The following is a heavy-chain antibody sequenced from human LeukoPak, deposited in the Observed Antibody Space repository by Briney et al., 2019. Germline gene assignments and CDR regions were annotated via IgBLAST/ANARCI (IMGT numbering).Heavy chain of an antibody. V-gene: IGHV1-2*02. CDR2: INPNSGGT. CDR3: MRDPRTTKNAFDI. D-gene: IGHD4-11*01. CDR1: GYTFTDYY. Sequence: ASVKVSCKASGYTFTDYYMHWVRQAPGQGLEWMGWINPNSGGTNYAQNFQGRVTMTRDTSINTAHTELSRLRSDDTAVYYCMRDPRTTKNAFDIWGQGTMVTVPS. J-gene: IGHJ3*02.